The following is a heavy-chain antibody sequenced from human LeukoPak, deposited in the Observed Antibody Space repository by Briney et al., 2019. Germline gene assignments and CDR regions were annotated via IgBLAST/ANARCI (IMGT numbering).Heavy chain of an antibody. V-gene: IGHV3-7*01. CDR3: AGPSPGRHYYYGMDV. J-gene: IGHJ6*02. Sequence: GGSLRLSCAASGFTFSSYWMSWVRQAPGEGLEWVANIKQDGSEKYYVDSVKGRFTISRDNAKNSLYLQINSLRAEDTAVYYCAGPSPGRHYYYGMDVWGQGTTVTVSS. CDR1: GFTFSSYW. D-gene: IGHD6-6*01. CDR2: IKQDGSEK.